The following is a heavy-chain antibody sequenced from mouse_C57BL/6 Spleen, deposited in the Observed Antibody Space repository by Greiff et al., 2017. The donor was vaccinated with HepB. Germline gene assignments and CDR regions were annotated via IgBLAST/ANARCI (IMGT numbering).Heavy chain of an antibody. CDR3: ARGGIFTTVVAGMDY. Sequence: QVQLQQPGAELVKPGASVKLSCKASGYTFTSYWMQWVKQRPGQGLEWIGEIDPSDSYTNYNQKFKGKATLTVDTSSSTAYMQLSSLTSEDSAVYYCARGGIFTTVVAGMDYWGQGTSVTVSS. V-gene: IGHV1-50*01. CDR1: GYTFTSYW. D-gene: IGHD1-1*01. CDR2: IDPSDSYT. J-gene: IGHJ4*01.